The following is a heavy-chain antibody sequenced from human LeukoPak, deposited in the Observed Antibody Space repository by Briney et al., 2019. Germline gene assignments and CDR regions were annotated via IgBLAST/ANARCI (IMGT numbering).Heavy chain of an antibody. CDR2: INPNSGGT. Sequence: ASVKVSCKASGYTFTDYYMHWVRQAPGQGLEWMGWINPNSGGTNYAQKFQGRVTMTRDTSISTAYMELSRLRSDDTAVYYCARVLSSWYPPTFDYWGQGTLVTVSS. J-gene: IGHJ4*02. CDR1: GYTFTDYY. V-gene: IGHV1-2*02. CDR3: ARVLSSWYPPTFDY. D-gene: IGHD6-13*01.